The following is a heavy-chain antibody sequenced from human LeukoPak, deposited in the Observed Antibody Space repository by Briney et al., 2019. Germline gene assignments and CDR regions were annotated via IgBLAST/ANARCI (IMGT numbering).Heavy chain of an antibody. CDR3: ARNGLYYDFWSGYYNYYYYMDV. V-gene: IGHV3-48*04. Sequence: GGSLRLSCAASGFTFSSYDMNWVRQAPGKGLEWVSYISPSSTRIDYAASVRGRFTISRDNAKNSLYLQMNSLRAEDTAVYYCARNGLYYDFWSGYYNYYYYMDVWGKGTTVTVSS. CDR1: GFTFSSYD. D-gene: IGHD3-3*01. J-gene: IGHJ6*03. CDR2: ISPSSTRI.